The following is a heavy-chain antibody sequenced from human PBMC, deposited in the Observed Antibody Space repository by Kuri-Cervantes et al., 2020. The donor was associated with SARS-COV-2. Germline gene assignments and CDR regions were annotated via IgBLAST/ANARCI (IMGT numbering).Heavy chain of an antibody. V-gene: IGHV3-21*01. J-gene: IGHJ6*02. CDR2: ISSSRSYI. Sequence: GGSLRPSCAASGLTLSSYSMNWVRQAPGKGREWVSSISSSRSYIYYADSVKGRFTISRDNAKNSLYLQMNSLRAEGTAVYYCARERIAAAGTSYYDYGMDVLGQGTTVTVSS. D-gene: IGHD6-13*01. CDR3: ARERIAAAGTSYYDYGMDV. CDR1: GLTLSSYS.